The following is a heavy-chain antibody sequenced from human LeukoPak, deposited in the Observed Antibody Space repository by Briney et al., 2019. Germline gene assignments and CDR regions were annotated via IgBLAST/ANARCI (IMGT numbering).Heavy chain of an antibody. V-gene: IGHV4-34*01. CDR2: INHSGST. D-gene: IGHD6-19*01. Sequence: SETLSLTCAVYGGSFSGYYWSWIRQPPGKGLEWIGEINHSGSTNYNPSLKSRVTISVDTSKNQFSLKLSSVTAADTAVYYCARERIAVAGKRTPIKTYYFDYWGQGTLVTVSS. CDR3: ARERIAVAGKRTPIKTYYFDY. CDR1: GGSFSGYY. J-gene: IGHJ4*02.